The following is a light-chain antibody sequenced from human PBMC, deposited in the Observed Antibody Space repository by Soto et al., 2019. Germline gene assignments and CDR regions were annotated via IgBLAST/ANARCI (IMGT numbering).Light chain of an antibody. J-gene: IGLJ3*02. CDR2: EVN. Sequence: QSALTQPASMSGSPGQSITISCTGTSNDVGGYNLVSWFQQHPGKAPKLMISEVNKRPSGVSNRFSGSKSANTASLTISGLQAEDEADYYCCSHVGGSSPQWVFGGGTKLTVL. CDR3: CSHVGGSSPQWV. CDR1: SNDVGGYNL. V-gene: IGLV2-23*02.